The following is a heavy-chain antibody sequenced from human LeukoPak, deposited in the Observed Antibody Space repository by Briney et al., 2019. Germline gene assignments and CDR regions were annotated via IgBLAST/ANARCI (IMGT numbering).Heavy chain of an antibody. J-gene: IGHJ4*02. CDR2: IKQDGSGE. V-gene: IGHV3-7*01. CDR3: TTGYSSGWYNEGNY. D-gene: IGHD6-19*01. CDR1: GFTFSSCW. Sequence: PGGSLRLSCVASGFTFSSCWMSWVRQAPGKGLEWVAKIKQDGSGEYYLDSVKGRFTISRDNAKNSLYLQMNSLRAEDTAVYFCTTGYSSGWYNEGNYWGQGTLVTVSS.